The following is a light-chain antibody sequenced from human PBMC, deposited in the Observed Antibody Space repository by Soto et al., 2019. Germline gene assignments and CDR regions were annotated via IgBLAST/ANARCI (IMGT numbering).Light chain of an antibody. Sequence: DIQMTQSPSSLSASVGDRVTITCQASQNINNYLNWYQQKPGRAPKLLIYDASKLEAGVPSRFRGSGSGTDFTFTISRLQPEDIATYYCQQYEDLPTFGQGTRLENK. V-gene: IGKV1-33*01. CDR3: QQYEDLPT. J-gene: IGKJ5*01. CDR1: QNINNY. CDR2: DAS.